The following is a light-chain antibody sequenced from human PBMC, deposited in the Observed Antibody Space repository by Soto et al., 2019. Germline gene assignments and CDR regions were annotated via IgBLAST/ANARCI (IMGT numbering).Light chain of an antibody. CDR1: QTISSW. V-gene: IGKV1-5*03. CDR3: QHYNSYSEA. J-gene: IGKJ1*01. CDR2: KAS. Sequence: DFHMTEAPYCLSAAREGGVTSNCVASQTISSWLAWYQQKPGKAPKLLIYKASTLKSGVPSRFSGSGSGTEFTLTISSLQPDDFATYYCQHYNSYSEAFGQGTKVDIK.